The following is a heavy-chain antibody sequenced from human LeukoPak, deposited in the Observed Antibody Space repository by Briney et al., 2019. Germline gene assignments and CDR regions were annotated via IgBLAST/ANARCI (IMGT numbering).Heavy chain of an antibody. CDR3: ARDKRSIAARTLDY. Sequence: PGGSLRLSCAASGFTFSSYGMHWVRQAPGKGVEWVAVIWYDGSNKYYADSVKGRFTISRDNSKNTLYLQMNSLRAEDTAVYYCARDKRSIAARTLDYWGQGTLVTVSS. D-gene: IGHD6-6*01. CDR2: IWYDGSNK. CDR1: GFTFSSYG. V-gene: IGHV3-33*01. J-gene: IGHJ4*02.